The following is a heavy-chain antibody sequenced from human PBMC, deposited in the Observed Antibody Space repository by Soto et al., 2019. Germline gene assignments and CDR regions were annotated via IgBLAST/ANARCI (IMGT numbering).Heavy chain of an antibody. Sequence: QLQLQESGPGLVKPSETLTLTCTVSGGSLSSGSYYWGWIRQPPGKGLEWIGSIPYSGNTYYNPSLNTRVTLSVDASKNEFSFKLSSVTAADTAVYYCARPFAAQTVAGFDSWGQGTLVTVAS. J-gene: IGHJ4*02. CDR1: GGSLSSGSYY. D-gene: IGHD6-19*01. CDR2: IPYSGNT. CDR3: ARPFAAQTVAGFDS. V-gene: IGHV4-39*01.